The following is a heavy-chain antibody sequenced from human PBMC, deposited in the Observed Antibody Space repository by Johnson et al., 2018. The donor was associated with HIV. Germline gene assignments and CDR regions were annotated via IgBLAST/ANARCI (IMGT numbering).Heavy chain of an antibody. D-gene: IGHD6-13*01. CDR3: AKVRSSSWYDAFDI. CDR1: GFTVSSNY. V-gene: IGHV3-66*01. Sequence: VQLVESGGGLVQPGGSLRLSCAASGFTVSSNYMSWVRQAPGRGLEWVSVIYTGGSTYYAESVKDRFTISGDNSKNTLFLQMNSLRAEDTAVYYCAKVRSSSWYDAFDIWGQGTMVTVSS. J-gene: IGHJ3*02. CDR2: IYTGGST.